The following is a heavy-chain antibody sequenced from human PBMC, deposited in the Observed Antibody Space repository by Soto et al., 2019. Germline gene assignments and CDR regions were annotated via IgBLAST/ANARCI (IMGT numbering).Heavy chain of an antibody. D-gene: IGHD3-3*01. CDR1: GFTFTSSA. CDR2: IVVGSGDT. CDR3: AADRDYDFWSCLIRDPPWNLDY. V-gene: IGHV1-58*01. J-gene: IGHJ4*02. Sequence: SVKVSCKASGFTFTSSAVQWVRQARGQRLEWIGWIVVGSGDTNYPQKFQERVTITRDMSTSTAYMELSSLRSEDTAVYYCAADRDYDFWSCLIRDPPWNLDYWGQGTLVTVSS.